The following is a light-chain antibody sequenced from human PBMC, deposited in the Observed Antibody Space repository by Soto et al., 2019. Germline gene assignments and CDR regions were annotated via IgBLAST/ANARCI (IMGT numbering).Light chain of an antibody. CDR3: QQYDNLPLT. CDR2: DAS. V-gene: IGKV1-33*01. J-gene: IGKJ4*01. CDR1: QAIITY. Sequence: DIQLTQSPSSLSASVGDRVTITCQASQAIITYLNWFQQRPGKAPKLLIYDASHLETGVPSRFSGSGSGTALTLTISSLQPEDVGTYYCQQYDNLPLTFGGGTKVEV.